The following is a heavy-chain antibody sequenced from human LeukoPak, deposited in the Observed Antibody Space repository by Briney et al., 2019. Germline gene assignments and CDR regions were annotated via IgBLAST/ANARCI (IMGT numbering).Heavy chain of an antibody. Sequence: PGGSLRLFCAASGFTFSTYAVTWVRQATGKGLEGVSLISRGGDVTLYADSVKGRFTISRDSPKNTLYLQMHSVRAEDTAVYYCAARRGGVAVPYDYWGQGTLVTVSS. CDR1: GFTFSTYA. CDR3: AARRGGVAVPYDY. V-gene: IGHV3-23*01. J-gene: IGHJ4*02. D-gene: IGHD2-15*01. CDR2: ISRGGDVT.